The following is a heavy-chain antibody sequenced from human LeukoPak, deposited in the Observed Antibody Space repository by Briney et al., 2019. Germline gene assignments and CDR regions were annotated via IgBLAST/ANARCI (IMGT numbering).Heavy chain of an antibody. V-gene: IGHV3-23*01. Sequence: GGSLRLSCVASGFTFSSYAMSWVRQAPGKGLEWVSAISGSGGSTYYADSVKGRSTISRDNSKNTLYLQMNSLRAEDTAVYYCAKDKVVVPAAMGDWGQGTLVTVSS. CDR2: ISGSGGST. J-gene: IGHJ4*02. CDR3: AKDKVVVPAAMGD. CDR1: GFTFSSYA. D-gene: IGHD2-2*01.